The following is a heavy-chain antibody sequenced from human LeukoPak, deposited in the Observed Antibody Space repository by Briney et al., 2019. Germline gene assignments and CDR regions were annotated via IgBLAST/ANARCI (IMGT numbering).Heavy chain of an antibody. CDR3: ARDHHYGDYVDY. Sequence: GGSLRLSCAASGFTFSSYAMSWVRQAPGKGLEWVSAISGSGGSTYYADSVKGRFTISRDNAKNSLYLQMNSLRAEDTAVYYCARDHHYGDYVDYWGQGTLVTVSS. V-gene: IGHV3-23*01. D-gene: IGHD4-17*01. CDR1: GFTFSSYA. J-gene: IGHJ4*02. CDR2: ISGSGGST.